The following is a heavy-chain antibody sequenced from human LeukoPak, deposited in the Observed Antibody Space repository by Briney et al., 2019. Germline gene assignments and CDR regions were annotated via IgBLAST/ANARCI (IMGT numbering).Heavy chain of an antibody. Sequence: GRSLRLSCAASGFTFSRYVMHWVRQAPGKGLEWVANIKQDGSEKYYVDSVKGRFTISRDNAKNSLYLQMNSLRAEDTAVYYCARVQKQWLVPHYFDYWGQGTLVTVSS. CDR2: IKQDGSEK. V-gene: IGHV3-7*03. CDR1: GFTFSRYV. CDR3: ARVQKQWLVPHYFDY. D-gene: IGHD6-19*01. J-gene: IGHJ4*02.